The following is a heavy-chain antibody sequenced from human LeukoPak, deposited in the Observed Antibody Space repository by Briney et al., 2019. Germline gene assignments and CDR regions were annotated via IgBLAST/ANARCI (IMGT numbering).Heavy chain of an antibody. V-gene: IGHV3-7*04. J-gene: IGHJ4*02. Sequence: PGGSLRLSXAVSGFTFGNFWMSWVRQAPGRGLEWVANIHPEGNEKYHVESVKGRFTISRDNTKNLLFLQMNGLRVEDTAVYYCARGDDFSGDHWGQGTLVTVSS. CDR2: IHPEGNEK. CDR1: GFTFGNFW. D-gene: IGHD1-1*01. CDR3: ARGDDFSGDH.